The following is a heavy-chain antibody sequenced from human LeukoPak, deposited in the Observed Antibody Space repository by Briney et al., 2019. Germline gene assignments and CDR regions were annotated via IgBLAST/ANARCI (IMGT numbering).Heavy chain of an antibody. Sequence: LRLSCAASGFTFSDYYMSWIRQHPGKGLEWIGYIYYSGSTYYNPSLKSRVTISVDTSKNQFSLKLSSVTAADTAVYYCARASSSSWYKYYFDYWGQGTLVTVSS. V-gene: IGHV4-31*02. CDR2: IYYSGST. J-gene: IGHJ4*02. CDR3: ARASSSSWYKYYFDY. CDR1: GFTFSDYY. D-gene: IGHD6-13*01.